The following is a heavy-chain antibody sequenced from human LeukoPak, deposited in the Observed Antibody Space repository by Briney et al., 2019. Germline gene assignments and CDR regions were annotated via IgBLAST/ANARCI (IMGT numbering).Heavy chain of an antibody. CDR1: GFTFSSYS. D-gene: IGHD3-10*01. CDR2: IKSSGSDT. CDR3: ATEMDSGSFLPY. V-gene: IGHV3-48*01. J-gene: IGHJ4*02. Sequence: PGGSLRLSCAASGFTFSSYSMNWVRQAPGKGLEWISYIKSSGSDTYYADSVKGRFTVSRDNAKNSLYLQMNSLRAEDTAVYYCATEMDSGSFLPYWGQGALVTVSS.